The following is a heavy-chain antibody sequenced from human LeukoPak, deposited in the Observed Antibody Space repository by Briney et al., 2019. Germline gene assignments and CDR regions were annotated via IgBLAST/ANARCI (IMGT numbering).Heavy chain of an antibody. CDR1: GATFSSCA. CDR3: ARAPPTLSDSKNYYSNGMDV. J-gene: IGHJ6*04. V-gene: IGHV1-69*06. Sequence: SVKLSCKASGATFSSCAIWWVRQAPGQGLELVWGISPIIGTANYAETFQGRVTITADKSTSTAYMELSSLRSEDTAVYYCARAPPTLSDSKNYYSNGMDVWGKGTTVTVSS. CDR2: ISPIIGTA.